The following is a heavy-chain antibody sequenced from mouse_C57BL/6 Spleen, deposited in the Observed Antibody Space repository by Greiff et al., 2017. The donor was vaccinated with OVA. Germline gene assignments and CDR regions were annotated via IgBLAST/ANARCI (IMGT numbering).Heavy chain of an antibody. CDR3: ARDDYVGTWFAY. CDR1: GFTFSDYG. V-gene: IGHV5-17*01. J-gene: IGHJ3*01. Sequence: EVMLVESGGGLVKPGGSLKLSCAASGFTFSDYGMHWVRQAPEKGLEWVAYISSGSSTIYYADTVKGRFTISRDNAKNTLFLQMTSLRSEDTAMYYCARDDYVGTWFAYWGQGTLVTVSA. D-gene: IGHD2-4*01. CDR2: ISSGSSTI.